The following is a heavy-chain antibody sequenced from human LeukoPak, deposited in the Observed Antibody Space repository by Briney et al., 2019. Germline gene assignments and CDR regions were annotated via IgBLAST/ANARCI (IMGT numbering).Heavy chain of an antibody. D-gene: IGHD5-18*01. V-gene: IGHV3-30*18. CDR1: GFTFSSSG. CDR3: AKARLGYSYDLFDY. J-gene: IGHJ4*02. Sequence: GGSLRLSCAASGFTFSSSGMHWVRQAPGKGLDWVAVISYDGNNKYYADSVKGRFTISRDNSKNTLYLQMNSLRAEDTAVYYCAKARLGYSYDLFDYWGQGTLVTVSS. CDR2: ISYDGNNK.